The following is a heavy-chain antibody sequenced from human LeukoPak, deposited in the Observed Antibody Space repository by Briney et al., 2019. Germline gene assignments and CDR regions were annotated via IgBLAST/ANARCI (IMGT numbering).Heavy chain of an antibody. CDR3: AKGASLQLWVIDY. CDR1: GFTFMSYA. Sequence: GGSLRLSCAASGFTFMSYAMTWVRQAPGKGLEWVSSISGSGGSTDYADSVKGRFTISRDNSRKTVSLQMNSLRAEDTAVYYCAKGASLQLWVIDYWGQGTLVTVSS. CDR2: ISGSGGST. D-gene: IGHD5-24*01. J-gene: IGHJ4*02. V-gene: IGHV3-23*01.